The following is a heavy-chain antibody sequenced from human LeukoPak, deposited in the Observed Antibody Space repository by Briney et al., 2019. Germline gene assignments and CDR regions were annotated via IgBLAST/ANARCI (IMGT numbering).Heavy chain of an antibody. Sequence: GGSLRLSCAASGFTFDRFAMHWVRQAPGKGLEWVSGISWNSGSIGYADSVKGRFTISRDNAKNSLYLQMHSLRAEDTALYYCAKDMSLDYYYGMDVWGQGTTVTVSS. CDR3: AKDMSLDYYYGMDV. V-gene: IGHV3-9*01. J-gene: IGHJ6*02. CDR2: ISWNSGSI. CDR1: GFTFDRFA.